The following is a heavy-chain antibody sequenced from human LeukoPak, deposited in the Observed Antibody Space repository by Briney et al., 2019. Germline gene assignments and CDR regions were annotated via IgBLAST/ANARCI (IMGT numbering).Heavy chain of an antibody. J-gene: IGHJ5*02. CDR2: INHSGST. CDR3: ARGYSSSWPRGNWFDP. CDR1: GGSFSGYY. Sequence: PSETLSLTCAVYGGSFSGYYSSWIRQPPGKGLEWIGEINHSGSTNYNPSLKSRVTISVDTSKNQFSLKLSSVTAADTAVYYCARGYSSSWPRGNWFDPWGQGTLVTVSS. D-gene: IGHD6-13*01. V-gene: IGHV4-34*01.